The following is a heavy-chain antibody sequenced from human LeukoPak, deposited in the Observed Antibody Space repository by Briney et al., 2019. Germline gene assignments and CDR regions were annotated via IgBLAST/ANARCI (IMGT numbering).Heavy chain of an antibody. Sequence: PSETLSLTRTVSGVSISSGYYWGWIRQPPGQGLEWIGSIYHSGSTYYNPSLKSRVTISVDTSKNQFSLKLSSVTAADTAVYYCAKSSYSIFDYWGQGTLVTVSS. CDR3: AKSSYSIFDY. CDR2: IYHSGST. D-gene: IGHD5-18*01. V-gene: IGHV4-38-2*02. J-gene: IGHJ4*02. CDR1: GVSISSGYY.